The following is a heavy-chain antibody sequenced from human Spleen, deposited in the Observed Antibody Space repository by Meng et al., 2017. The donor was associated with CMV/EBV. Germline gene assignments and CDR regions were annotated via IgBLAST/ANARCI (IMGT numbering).Heavy chain of an antibody. Sequence: QVQLEESGPGRVKPSETLSLPCPVAGGSISSYYWSWIRQPAGKGLEWIGRIYTSGSTNYNPSLKSRVTMSVDTSKNQFSLKLSSVAAADTAVYYCARGQKGYFDLWGRGALVTVSS. CDR3: ARGQKGYFDL. V-gene: IGHV4-4*07. J-gene: IGHJ2*01. CDR2: IYTSGST. CDR1: GGSISSYY.